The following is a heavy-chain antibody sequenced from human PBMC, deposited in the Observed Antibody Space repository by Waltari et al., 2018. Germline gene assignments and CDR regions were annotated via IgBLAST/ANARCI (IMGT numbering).Heavy chain of an antibody. CDR2: IYTSGST. V-gene: IGHV4-4*07. D-gene: IGHD4-17*01. CDR3: ARASPRLRYGDRNYDWYFDL. Sequence: QVQLQESGPGLVKPSETLSLTCTVSGGSISSYYWSWIRQPAGKGLEGIGRIYTSGSTNYNPALTSRVTMSVDTSKNQFSLKLSSVTAADTAVYYCARASPRLRYGDRNYDWYFDLWGRVTLVTVSS. J-gene: IGHJ2*01. CDR1: GGSISSYY.